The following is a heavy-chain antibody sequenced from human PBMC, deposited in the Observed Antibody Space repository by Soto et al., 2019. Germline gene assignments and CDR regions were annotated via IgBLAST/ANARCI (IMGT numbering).Heavy chain of an antibody. D-gene: IGHD6-13*01. CDR2: IFYAGNT. Sequence: QLQLQESGPGLVKPSETLSLTCNVSGGSISSSRSYWAWFRQHQGKALEWIANIFYAGNTYYNPSLKSRVTVSVDTSKNQFSLKLDSVTAADTAVYYCARQAAAPGIDLWFDPWGQGTLVTVSS. CDR3: ARQAAAPGIDLWFDP. CDR1: GGSISSSRSY. J-gene: IGHJ5*02. V-gene: IGHV4-39*01.